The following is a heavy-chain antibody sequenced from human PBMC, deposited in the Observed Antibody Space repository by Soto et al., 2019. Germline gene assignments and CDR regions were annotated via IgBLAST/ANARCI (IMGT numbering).Heavy chain of an antibody. CDR3: ARAQSVWWYYFDN. CDR1: GFTFSSYW. Sequence: EVQLVESGGGLVQPGGSLRLSCAASGFTFSSYWMHWVRQVPGKGLVWVSRIKSDGSSTSYADSVKGRFTISRDNDKNTLYLQMNSLRVEGAAVYYCARAQSVWWYYFDNWGQGTLVTVSS. V-gene: IGHV3-74*01. CDR2: IKSDGSST. J-gene: IGHJ4*02. D-gene: IGHD2-8*02.